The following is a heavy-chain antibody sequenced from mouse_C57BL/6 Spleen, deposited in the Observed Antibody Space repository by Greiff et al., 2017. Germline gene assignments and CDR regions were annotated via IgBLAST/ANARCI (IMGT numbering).Heavy chain of an antibody. V-gene: IGHV5-9-1*02. D-gene: IGHD2-2*01. CDR2: ISSGGDYI. CDR3: TRDGYDYAMDY. J-gene: IGHJ4*01. CDR1: GFTFSSYA. Sequence: EVQLQESGEGLVKPGGSLKLSCAASGFTFSSYAISWVRQTPEKRLEWVAYISSGGDYIYYADTVKGRFTISRDNARNTLYLQMSSLKSEDTAMYYCTRDGYDYAMDYWGQGTSVTVSS.